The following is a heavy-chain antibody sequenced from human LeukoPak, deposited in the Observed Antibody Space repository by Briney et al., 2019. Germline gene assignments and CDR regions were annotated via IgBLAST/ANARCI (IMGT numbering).Heavy chain of an antibody. CDR1: GFTFSNDW. CDR3: TTGYQLLSSGYYYYGMDV. V-gene: IGHV3-15*07. D-gene: IGHD2-2*01. Sequence: GGSLRLSCAASGFTFSNDWMNWVRQAPGKGLEWVGRIKTKTDGGTTDYAAPVKGRFTISRDDSKNTLYLQMNSLKTEDTAVYYCTTGYQLLSSGYYYYGMDVWGQGTTVTVPS. J-gene: IGHJ6*02. CDR2: IKTKTDGGTT.